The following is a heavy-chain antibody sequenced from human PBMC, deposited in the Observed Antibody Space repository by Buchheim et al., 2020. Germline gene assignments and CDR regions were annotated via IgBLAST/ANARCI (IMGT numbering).Heavy chain of an antibody. Sequence: EVQLVESGGGLVQPGGSLRLSCAVSGFSLGNYEMNWVRQAPGKGLEWISHISRGGDSIYYADSVKGRFTISRDSAGNTLNLQMNNLRAEDTAVYYCVREKVALWFGEQNLDYWGQGTL. D-gene: IGHD3-10*01. CDR1: GFSLGNYE. CDR3: VREKVALWFGEQNLDY. V-gene: IGHV3-48*03. CDR2: ISRGGDSI. J-gene: IGHJ4*02.